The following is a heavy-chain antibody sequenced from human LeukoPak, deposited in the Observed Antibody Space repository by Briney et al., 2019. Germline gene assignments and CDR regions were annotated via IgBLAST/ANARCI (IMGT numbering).Heavy chain of an antibody. V-gene: IGHV1-69*06. D-gene: IGHD6-6*01. CDR1: GYTFTGYY. CDR2: IIPIFGTA. CDR3: ARVTLAARASYYYYMDV. J-gene: IGHJ6*03. Sequence: SVKVSCKASGYTFTGYYMHWVRQAPGQGLEWMGGIIPIFGTANYAQKFQGRVTITADKSTSTAYMELSSLRSEDTAVYYCARVTLAARASYYYYMDVWGKGTTVTVSS.